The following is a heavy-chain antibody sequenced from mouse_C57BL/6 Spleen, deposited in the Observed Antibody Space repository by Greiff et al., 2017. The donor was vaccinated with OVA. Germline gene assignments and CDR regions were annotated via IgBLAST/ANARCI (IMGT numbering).Heavy chain of an antibody. Sequence: DVKLVESGGGLVKPGGSLKLSCAASGFTFSDYGVHWVRQAPEKGLEWVAYISSGSSTIYYADTVKGRFTISRDNAKNTLFLQMTSLRSEDTAMYYCARNYYGIWYFDVWGTGTTVTVSS. CDR3: ARNYYGIWYFDV. D-gene: IGHD1-1*01. V-gene: IGHV5-17*01. CDR2: ISSGSSTI. J-gene: IGHJ1*03. CDR1: GFTFSDYG.